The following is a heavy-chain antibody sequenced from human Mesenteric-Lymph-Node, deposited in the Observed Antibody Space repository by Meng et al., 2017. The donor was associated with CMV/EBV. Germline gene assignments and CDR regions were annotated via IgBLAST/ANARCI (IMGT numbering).Heavy chain of an antibody. V-gene: IGHV3-30-3*01. D-gene: IGHD3-9*01. CDR1: GFTFSSYA. CDR3: ARAPTYYDILTGYSTDYYYYGMDV. J-gene: IGHJ6*02. CDR2: ISYDGSNK. Sequence: GESLKISCAASGFTFSSYAMHWVRQAPGKGLEWVAVISYDGSNKYYADSVKGRFTISRDNSKNTLYLQMNSLRAEDTAVYYCARAPTYYDILTGYSTDYYYYGMDVWGQGTTVTVSS.